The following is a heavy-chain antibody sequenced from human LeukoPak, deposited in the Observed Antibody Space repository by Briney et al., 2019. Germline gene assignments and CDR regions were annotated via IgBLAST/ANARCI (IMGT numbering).Heavy chain of an antibody. D-gene: IGHD2-2*01. V-gene: IGHV3-11*04. CDR2: ISSSGSTI. J-gene: IGHJ4*02. CDR3: ARDARYPLDCSSTSCSSPDY. CDR1: GFTFNDYY. Sequence: GGSLRLSCAASGFTFNDYYMSWIRQAPGKGLEWVSYISSSGSTIYYADSVKGRFTISRDNAKNSLYLQMNSLRAEDTAVYYCARDARYPLDCSSTSCSSPDYWGQGTLVTVSS.